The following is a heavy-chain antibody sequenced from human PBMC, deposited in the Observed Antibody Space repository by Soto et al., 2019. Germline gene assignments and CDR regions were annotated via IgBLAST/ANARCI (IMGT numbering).Heavy chain of an antibody. V-gene: IGHV1-69*13. J-gene: IGHJ3*02. CDR1: GGTFSSYA. CDR2: IIPIFGTA. Sequence: SVKVSCKASGGTFSSYAISWVRQAPGQGLEWMGGIIPIFGTANYAQKFQGRVTITADESTSTAYMELSSMRSEDTAVYYCARDSYDFWSGYLDAFDIWGQGTMVTVSS. CDR3: ARDSYDFWSGYLDAFDI. D-gene: IGHD3-3*01.